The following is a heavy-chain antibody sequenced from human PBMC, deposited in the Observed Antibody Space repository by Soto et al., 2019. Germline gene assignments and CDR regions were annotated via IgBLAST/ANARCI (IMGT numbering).Heavy chain of an antibody. Sequence: SVKVSCKASGGTFSSYAISWVRQAPGQGLEWMGGIIPIFGTANYAQKFQGRVTITADESTSTAYMELSSLRSEDTAVYYRARGIVGATDYYGMDVWGQGTTVTVSS. CDR1: GGTFSSYA. D-gene: IGHD1-26*01. V-gene: IGHV1-69*13. CDR3: ARGIVGATDYYGMDV. CDR2: IIPIFGTA. J-gene: IGHJ6*02.